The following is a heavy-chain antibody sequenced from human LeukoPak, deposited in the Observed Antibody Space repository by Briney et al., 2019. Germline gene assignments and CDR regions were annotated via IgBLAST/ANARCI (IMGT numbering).Heavy chain of an antibody. Sequence: ASVKVSCKVSGYTLAELSMHWVRQAPGKGLEWMGGFDPEDGETIYTQKFQGRVTITRDTSASTAYMELSSLRSEDTAVYYCARGGITIFGVVIIRDYYGMDVWGQGTTVTVSS. CDR1: GYTLAELS. J-gene: IGHJ6*02. CDR3: ARGGITIFGVVIIRDYYGMDV. CDR2: FDPEDGET. D-gene: IGHD3-3*01. V-gene: IGHV1-24*01.